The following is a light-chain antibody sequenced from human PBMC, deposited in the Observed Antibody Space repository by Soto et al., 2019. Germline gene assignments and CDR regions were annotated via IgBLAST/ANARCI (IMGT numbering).Light chain of an antibody. CDR1: QSISSW. CDR3: QQYNSYPVT. V-gene: IGKV1-5*03. Sequence: DIQMTQSPSTLSASVGDRVTITCRGSQSISSWLPWYQQKPGKAPKILIYKVSNLESGVPSRFSGSGSGTEFTLTISSLQSDDFATYYCQQYNSYPVTFGQGTKLEIK. J-gene: IGKJ2*01. CDR2: KVS.